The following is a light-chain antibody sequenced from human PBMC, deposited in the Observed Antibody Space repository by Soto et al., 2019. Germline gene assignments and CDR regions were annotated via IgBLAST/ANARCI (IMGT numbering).Light chain of an antibody. CDR3: QQYDASLWT. Sequence: EIVLTQSPGTLSLSPGERATLSCRASQSLTSSYLAWYQQKPGQSPRLLIYGASRRATGIPDRFSGSGSGTDFTLTISRLEPEDFAVYYCQQYDASLWTLGQGTKVDIK. CDR2: GAS. CDR1: QSLTSSY. V-gene: IGKV3-20*01. J-gene: IGKJ1*01.